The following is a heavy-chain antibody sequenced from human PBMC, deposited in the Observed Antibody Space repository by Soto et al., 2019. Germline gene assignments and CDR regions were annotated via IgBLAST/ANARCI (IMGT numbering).Heavy chain of an antibody. J-gene: IGHJ4*02. CDR2: ISWNSANI. D-gene: IGHD3-10*01. CDR3: AKMGGSGNGY. V-gene: IGHV3-9*01. Sequence: PGGSLRLSCAASGFKFDDYGMHWVRQAPGKGLEWVSGISWNSANIGYADSVEGRFTISRDNAKDSLYLQMNSLRAEDTALYYCAKMGGSGNGYWGQGTQVTVSS. CDR1: GFKFDDYG.